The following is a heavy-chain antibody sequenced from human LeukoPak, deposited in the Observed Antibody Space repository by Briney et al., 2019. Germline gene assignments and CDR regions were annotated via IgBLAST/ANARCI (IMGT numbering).Heavy chain of an antibody. D-gene: IGHD6-19*01. CDR3: ARADGSGWYLAGHYYYYGMDV. J-gene: IGHJ6*02. V-gene: IGHV3-23*01. Sequence: GGPLRLSCAASGFTFSSYAMSWVRQAPGKGLEWVSAISGSGGSTYYADSVKGRFTISRDNAKNSLYLQMNSLRAEDTAVYYCARADGSGWYLAGHYYYYGMDVWGQGTTVTVSS. CDR2: ISGSGGST. CDR1: GFTFSSYA.